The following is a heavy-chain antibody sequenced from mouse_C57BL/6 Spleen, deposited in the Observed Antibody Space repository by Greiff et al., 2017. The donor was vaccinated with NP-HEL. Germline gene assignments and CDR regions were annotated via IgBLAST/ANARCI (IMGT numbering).Heavy chain of an antibody. Sequence: VQLQQSGAGLVKPGASLKLSCTASGYTFTEYTIYWVKQTSVQGLEWIGRFNPGSGSIKYKEKFKGKFTMTADKSNNKVYMELSSLTSEDTAVYFCARGGYDVYYCYFDYWGQGTTLTVSS. CDR2: FNPGSGSI. J-gene: IGHJ2*01. CDR3: ARGGYDVYYCYFDY. V-gene: IGHV1-62-2*01. D-gene: IGHD2-3*01. CDR1: GYTFTEYT.